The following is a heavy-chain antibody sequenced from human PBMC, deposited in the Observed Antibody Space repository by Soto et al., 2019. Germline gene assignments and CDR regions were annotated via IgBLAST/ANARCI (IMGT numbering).Heavy chain of an antibody. CDR2: IYPGDSDT. J-gene: IGHJ6*02. Sequence: GESLKISCKGSGYTFTSYWIGWVRQMPGKGPEWMGIIYPGDSDTKYNPSFQGQVTISADKSITTTYLQWRSLKASDTAIYYCAASIFYYGMDVRGQGSTVTGS. CDR3: AASIFYYGMDV. CDR1: GYTFTSYW. V-gene: IGHV5-51*01.